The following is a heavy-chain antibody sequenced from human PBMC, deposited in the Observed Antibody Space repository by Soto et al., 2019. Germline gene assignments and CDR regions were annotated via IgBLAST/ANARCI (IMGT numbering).Heavy chain of an antibody. D-gene: IGHD3-10*01. J-gene: IGHJ6*02. V-gene: IGHV3-7*03. CDR1: GFTFSSYW. CDR3: AREDYRSYGSGSYLNYYYYGMDV. Sequence: GGSLRLSCAASGFTFSSYWMSWVRQAPGKGLEWVANIKQDGSEKYYVDSVKGRFTISRDNAKNSLYLQMNSLRAEDTAVYYCAREDYRSYGSGSYLNYYYYGMDVWGQGTTVTVSS. CDR2: IKQDGSEK.